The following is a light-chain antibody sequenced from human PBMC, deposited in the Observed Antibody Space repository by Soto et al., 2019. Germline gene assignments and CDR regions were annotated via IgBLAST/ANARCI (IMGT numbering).Light chain of an antibody. CDR3: QQRSNWPYT. V-gene: IGKV3-11*01. Sequence: EIVLTQSPATLSLSPGERATLSCRASQSVSSYLAWYQQKPGQAPRVVIYDASNRATGIPARFSGSGSGTDFTLTISSLEPEDFALYYCQQRSNWPYTFGQGTQVEIK. J-gene: IGKJ2*01. CDR1: QSVSSY. CDR2: DAS.